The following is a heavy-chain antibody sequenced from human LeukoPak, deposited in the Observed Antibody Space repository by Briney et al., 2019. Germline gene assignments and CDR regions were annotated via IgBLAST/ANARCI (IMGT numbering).Heavy chain of an antibody. D-gene: IGHD6-19*01. Sequence: SETLSLTCIVSGGSISSYYWSWIRQPPGKGLEWIGYIYYSGSTNYNPSLKSRVTISVDTSKNQFSLKLSSVTAADTAVYYCARGGIAVAGNAGYFDYWGQGTLVTVSS. CDR1: GGSISSYY. CDR3: ARGGIAVAGNAGYFDY. V-gene: IGHV4-59*12. CDR2: IYYSGST. J-gene: IGHJ4*02.